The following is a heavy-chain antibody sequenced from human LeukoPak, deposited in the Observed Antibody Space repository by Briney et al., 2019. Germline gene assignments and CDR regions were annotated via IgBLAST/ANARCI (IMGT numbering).Heavy chain of an antibody. V-gene: IGHV3-74*01. CDR3: AKGFPNTIEY. D-gene: IGHD2-2*01. CDR1: GFTFSTYW. J-gene: IGHJ4*02. CDR2: ITSDGSST. Sequence: PGGSLRLSCAASGFTFSTYWMHWVRQAPGKGLVWVSRITSDGSSTSYADSVKGRFTISRDNAKNTLYLQMNSLRDDDTAVYHCAKGFPNTIEYWGQGTLVTASS.